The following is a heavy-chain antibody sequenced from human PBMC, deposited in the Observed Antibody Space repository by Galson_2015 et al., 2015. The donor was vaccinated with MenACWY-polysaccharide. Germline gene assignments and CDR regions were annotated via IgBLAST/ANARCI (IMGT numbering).Heavy chain of an antibody. D-gene: IGHD6-19*01. Sequence: SVKVSCKASGGTFSRYAISWVRQAPGQGLEWMGGIIPIFGTANYAQKFQGRVTITADESTSTAYMELSSLRSEDTAVYYCARGIGAVAVSLDFWGQGTLVTVSS. V-gene: IGHV1-69*13. CDR1: GGTFSRYA. CDR3: ARGIGAVAVSLDF. J-gene: IGHJ4*02. CDR2: IIPIFGTA.